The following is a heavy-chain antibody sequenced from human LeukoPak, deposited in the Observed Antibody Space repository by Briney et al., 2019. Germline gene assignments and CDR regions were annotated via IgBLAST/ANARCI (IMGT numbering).Heavy chain of an antibody. J-gene: IGHJ4*02. CDR3: AKDGGSGYYYFDY. V-gene: IGHV3-23*01. CDR1: GFTFSSYA. Sequence: GSLRLSCAASGFTFSSYAMSWVRQAPGKGLEWVSAISGSGGSTYYADSVKGRFTISRDNSKNTLYVQMNSLRAEDTAVYYCAKDGGSGYYYFDYWGQGTLVTVSS. D-gene: IGHD3-22*01. CDR2: ISGSGGST.